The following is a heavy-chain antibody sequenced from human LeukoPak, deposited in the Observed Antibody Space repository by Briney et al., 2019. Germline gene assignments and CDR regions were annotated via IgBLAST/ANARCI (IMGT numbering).Heavy chain of an antibody. CDR1: GGSISSYY. Sequence: SETLSLTCTVSGGSISSYYWSWIRQPPGKGLEWIGYIYYSGSTNYNPSLKSRVTISVNKSKNQFSLKLSSVTAADTAVYYCASGNYYDSSGYYNDYWGQGTLVTVSS. CDR3: ASGNYYDSSGYYNDY. J-gene: IGHJ4*02. V-gene: IGHV4-59*12. CDR2: IYYSGST. D-gene: IGHD3-22*01.